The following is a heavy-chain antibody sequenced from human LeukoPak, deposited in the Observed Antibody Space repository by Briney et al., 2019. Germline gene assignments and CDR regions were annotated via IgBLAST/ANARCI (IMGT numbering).Heavy chain of an antibody. CDR3: ARDWVTGAEYSSPSVGDY. J-gene: IGHJ4*02. D-gene: IGHD6-6*01. CDR1: GYIFTGYY. V-gene: IGHV1-2*02. CDR2: INPNSGGT. Sequence: GASVQVSCKASGYIFTGYYMHWVRQAPGQGLEWMGWINPNSGGTNYAQKFQGRVTMTRDTSISTAYMELSRLRSGDKAVYYCARDWVTGAEYSSPSVGDYWGQGTLVTVSS.